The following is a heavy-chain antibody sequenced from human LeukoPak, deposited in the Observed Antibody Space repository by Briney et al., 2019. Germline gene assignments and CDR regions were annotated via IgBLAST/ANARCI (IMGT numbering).Heavy chain of an antibody. V-gene: IGHV1-69*10. J-gene: IGHJ4*02. Sequence: VKVSCKASGGTFSSYAISWVRQAPGQGLEWMGRIIPILGIANYAQKFQGRVTITADKSTSTAYMELSSLRSEDTAVYYCARDHQRSYYYDSSGYYSDYWGQGTLVTVSS. CDR1: GGTFSSYA. D-gene: IGHD3-22*01. CDR3: ARDHQRSYYYDSSGYYSDY. CDR2: IIPILGIA.